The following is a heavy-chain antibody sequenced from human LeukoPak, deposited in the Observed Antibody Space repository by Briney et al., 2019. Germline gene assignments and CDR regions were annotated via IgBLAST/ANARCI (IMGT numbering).Heavy chain of an antibody. J-gene: IGHJ4*02. V-gene: IGHV3-30*02. Sequence: GGSLRLSCAASGFTFSSYGMHWVRQAPGKGLEWVAFIRSDGSNKYYADSVKGRFTISRDNSKNTLYLQLNSLSAEDTAVYYCAKVMDRDIVATIRLGSQYYFDYWGQGTLVTVSS. D-gene: IGHD5-12*01. CDR3: AKVMDRDIVATIRLGSQYYFDY. CDR2: IRSDGSNK. CDR1: GFTFSSYG.